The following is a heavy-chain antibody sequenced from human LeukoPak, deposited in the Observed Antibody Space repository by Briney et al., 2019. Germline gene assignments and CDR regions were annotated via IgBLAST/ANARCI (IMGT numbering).Heavy chain of an antibody. D-gene: IGHD5-24*01. Sequence: QPGGSLRLSCAASGFTFSSYAMSWVRQAPGQGLEWVSAISGSGGSTYYADSVKGRFTISRDNSKNTLYLQMNSLRAEDTAVYYCAKDSGGRWLQSDYWGQGTLVTVSS. V-gene: IGHV3-23*01. CDR2: ISGSGGST. CDR3: AKDSGGRWLQSDY. CDR1: GFTFSSYA. J-gene: IGHJ4*02.